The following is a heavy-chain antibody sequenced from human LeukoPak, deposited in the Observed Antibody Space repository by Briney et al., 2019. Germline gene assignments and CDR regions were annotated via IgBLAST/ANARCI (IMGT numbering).Heavy chain of an antibody. Sequence: SETLSLTCTVSGGSIISGTRLWGWIRQPPGEALEWIGSIYHSGSTYYSPSLKSRVTLSIDTSKNQFSLRLTSVTAADTAVFYCVGGGNSDSPEFDYWGQGTLVTVSS. D-gene: IGHD4-23*01. V-gene: IGHV4-39*07. CDR1: GGSIISGTRL. CDR2: IYHSGST. CDR3: VGGGNSDSPEFDY. J-gene: IGHJ4*02.